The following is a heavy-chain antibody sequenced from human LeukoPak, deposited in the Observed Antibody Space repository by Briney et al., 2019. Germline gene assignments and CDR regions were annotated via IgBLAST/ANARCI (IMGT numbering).Heavy chain of an antibody. CDR2: ISYDGSNE. J-gene: IGHJ4*02. CDR3: ARDLSPMIPSYYFDY. V-gene: IGHV3-30*03. D-gene: IGHD3-22*01. Sequence: GGSLRLSCAASGFTFSSYGMHWVRQAPGKGLEWVAVISYDGSNEYYADSVKGRFTISRDNSKNTLYLQMNSLRAEDTAVYYCARDLSPMIPSYYFDYWGQGTLVTVSS. CDR1: GFTFSSYG.